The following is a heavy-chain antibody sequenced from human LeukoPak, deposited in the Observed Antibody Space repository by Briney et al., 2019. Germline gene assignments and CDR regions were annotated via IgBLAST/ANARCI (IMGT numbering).Heavy chain of an antibody. D-gene: IGHD2-2*01. CDR1: GFTFSSYS. Sequence: PGGSLRLSCAASGFTFSSYSMTWVRQAPGKGLEWVSYIDSGSDTIYYADSVKGRFTISRDNAKNSLYLQMNSLRAEDMALYYCAKDISEGGEVVPAGGAFDIWGQGTMVTVSS. J-gene: IGHJ3*02. V-gene: IGHV3-48*04. CDR2: IDSGSDTI. CDR3: AKDISEGGEVVPAGGAFDI.